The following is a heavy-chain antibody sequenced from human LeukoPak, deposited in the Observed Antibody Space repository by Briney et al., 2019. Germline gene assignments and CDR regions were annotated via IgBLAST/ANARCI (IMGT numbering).Heavy chain of an antibody. V-gene: IGHV3-15*01. CDR1: GFTFRDAW. J-gene: IGHJ4*02. Sequence: GGSLRLSCAGSGFTFRDAWMSWVRQAPGKGLEWLGRIQSNSVGGAAGYAAAVKGRFTISRDDSMTTLFLQMNSLKTEDTAVYYCSTGGDIIQVDQQVPFDYWGQGVMVTVSS. D-gene: IGHD2-21*01. CDR2: IQSNSVGGAA. CDR3: STGGDIIQVDQQVPFDY.